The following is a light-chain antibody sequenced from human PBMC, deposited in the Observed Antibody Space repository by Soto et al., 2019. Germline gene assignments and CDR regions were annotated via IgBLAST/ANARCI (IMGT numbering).Light chain of an antibody. Sequence: QSALTQPASVSGSPGQSITISCTGTSSDVGGSNYVSWYQHFPGKAPKLIIYEVRNRPSGVSNRFSGSKSGNTASLTISGLQPEDEADYYCSSYTSSTTPVVFGGGTQLTVL. CDR1: SSDVGGSNY. CDR3: SSYTSSTTPVV. J-gene: IGLJ2*01. CDR2: EVR. V-gene: IGLV2-14*01.